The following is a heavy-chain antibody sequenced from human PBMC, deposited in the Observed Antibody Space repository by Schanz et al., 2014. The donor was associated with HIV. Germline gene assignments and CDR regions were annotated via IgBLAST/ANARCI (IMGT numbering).Heavy chain of an antibody. CDR2: IYYDGTNK. J-gene: IGHJ4*02. D-gene: IGHD3-10*01. Sequence: QLQLVESGGGVVQPGGSLRLSCAASGFTFNNYAMTWVRQAPGKGLEWVALIYYDGTNKYYTDSVKGRFTISRDNSKNTLYLQMNSLRAEDTSVYYCARGFQGFDYWGQGTLVTVSS. CDR3: ARGFQGFDY. V-gene: IGHV3-33*08. CDR1: GFTFNNYA.